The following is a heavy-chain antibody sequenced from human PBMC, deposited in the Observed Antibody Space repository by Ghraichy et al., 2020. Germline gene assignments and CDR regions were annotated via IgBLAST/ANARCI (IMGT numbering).Heavy chain of an antibody. Sequence: AKVSCKASGGTFSAYTISWVRQAPGQGLEWMGAIIPIFGTTDYAQEFQDRVTITADESTNTVYMELRSLRSEDTAVYYCARDLKDGVLLWFGELLDWGQGTLVTVSS. V-gene: IGHV1-69*01. CDR1: GGTFSAYT. CDR2: IIPIFGTT. J-gene: IGHJ4*02. CDR3: ARDLKDGVLLWFGELLD. D-gene: IGHD3-10*01.